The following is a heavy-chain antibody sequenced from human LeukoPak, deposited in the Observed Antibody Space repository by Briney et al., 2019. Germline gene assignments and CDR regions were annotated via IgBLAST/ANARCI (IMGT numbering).Heavy chain of an antibody. CDR3: ARDAVTTSLDWFDP. CDR1: GFTFSSYW. D-gene: IGHD4-17*01. J-gene: IGHJ5*02. Sequence: PGGSLRLSCAASGFTFSSYWMHWVRQAPGKGLVCVSRINSDGSSTSYADSVKGRFTISRENAKNTLYLQMNSLRAEDTAVYYCARDAVTTSLDWFDPWGQGTLVTVSS. CDR2: INSDGSST. V-gene: IGHV3-74*01.